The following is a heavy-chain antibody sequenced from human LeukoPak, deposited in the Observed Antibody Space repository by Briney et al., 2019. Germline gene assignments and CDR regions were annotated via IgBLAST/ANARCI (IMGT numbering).Heavy chain of an antibody. D-gene: IGHD3-3*01. CDR2: ISSSGNT. V-gene: IGHV4-34*01. CDR1: GFTFSDYY. J-gene: IGHJ4*02. Sequence: GSLRLSCAASGFTFSDYYMSWIRQPPGKGLEWIGGISSSGNTYYNPSLKSRITISIDTSKNHFSLKLSSVSAADTAVYYCARLGAGPTYYDFWSGYSSFYFDYWGQGTLVTVSS. CDR3: ARLGAGPTYYDFWSGYSSFYFDY.